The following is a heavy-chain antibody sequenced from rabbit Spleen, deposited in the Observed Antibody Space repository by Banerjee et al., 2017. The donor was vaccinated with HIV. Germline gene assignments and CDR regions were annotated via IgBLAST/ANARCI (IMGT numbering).Heavy chain of an antibody. D-gene: IGHD4-1*01. Sequence: QEQLEESGGDLVKPEGSLTLPCTASGFSFNDDYVMCWVRQAPGKGLEWIACINTATGKPVYATWAKGRFTISTTSSTTVTLQMTSLTAADTATYFCARDLAGAIGWNFYLWGQGTLVTVS. J-gene: IGHJ3*01. CDR2: INTATGKP. CDR1: GFSFNDDYV. CDR3: ARDLAGAIGWNFYL. V-gene: IGHV1S45*01.